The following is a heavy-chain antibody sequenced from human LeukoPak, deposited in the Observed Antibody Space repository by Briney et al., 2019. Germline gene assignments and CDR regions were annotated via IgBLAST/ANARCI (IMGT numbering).Heavy chain of an antibody. D-gene: IGHD5-24*01. CDR1: GYTFTSYD. V-gene: IGHV1-8*01. J-gene: IGHJ5*02. CDR3: AREGMATIHNWFDP. CDR2: MNPNSGNT. Sequence: EASVKVSCKASGYTFTSYDINWVRQATGQGLEWMRWMNPNSGNTGYAQKFQGRVTMTRNTSISTAYMELSSLRSEDTAVYYCAREGMATIHNWFDPWGRGTLVTVSS.